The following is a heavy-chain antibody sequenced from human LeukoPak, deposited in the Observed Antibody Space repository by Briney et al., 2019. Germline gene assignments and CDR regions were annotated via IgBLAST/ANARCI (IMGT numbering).Heavy chain of an antibody. J-gene: IGHJ4*02. V-gene: IGHV3-53*01. CDR2: IYSGGST. CDR1: GFTVSSNY. D-gene: IGHD3-3*01. Sequence: GGSLRLSCAASGFTVSSNYMSWVRQAPGKGLEWVSVIYSGGSTYYADSVKGRFTISRDNSKNTLYLQMNSLRAEDTAVYYCAREGDDDFWSGYYPYWGQGTLVTVSS. CDR3: AREGDDDFWSGYYPY.